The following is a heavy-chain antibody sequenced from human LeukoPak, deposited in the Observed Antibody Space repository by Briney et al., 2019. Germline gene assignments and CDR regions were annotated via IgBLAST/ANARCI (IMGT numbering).Heavy chain of an antibody. CDR1: GFTFSDSY. V-gene: IGHV3-11*04. CDR3: ARAGREYCSGGSCYPYYYYYYYMDV. D-gene: IGHD2-15*01. CDR2: IGGSGSLI. Sequence: GGSLRLSCAASGFTFSDSYMSWIRQAPGKGLEWIAFIGGSGSLIYYADSVKGRFTISRDNAKNSLYLQMNSLRAEDTAVYYCARAGREYCSGGSCYPYYYYYYYMDVWGKGTTVTVSS. J-gene: IGHJ6*03.